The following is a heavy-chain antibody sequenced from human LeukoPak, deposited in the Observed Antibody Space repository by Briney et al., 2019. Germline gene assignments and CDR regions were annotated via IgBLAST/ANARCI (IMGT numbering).Heavy chain of an antibody. Sequence: ASVKVSCKASGYTFTSYGISWVRQAPGQGLEWMGWISAYNGNTNYAQKLQGRVTMTTDTSTSTAYMELRSLRSDDTAVYYCAREGRVPAAANDAFDIWGQGTMVTVSS. D-gene: IGHD2-2*01. CDR3: AREGRVPAAANDAFDI. CDR1: GYTFTSYG. V-gene: IGHV1-18*01. J-gene: IGHJ3*02. CDR2: ISAYNGNT.